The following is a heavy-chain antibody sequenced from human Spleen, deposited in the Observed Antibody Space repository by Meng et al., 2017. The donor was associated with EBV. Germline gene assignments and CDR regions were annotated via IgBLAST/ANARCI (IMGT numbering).Heavy chain of an antibody. J-gene: IGHJ4*02. CDR3: ARDQGVASAIDF. CDR1: GYTFTSSD. Sequence: QVRLVRSGGGVKEPGAPVKFSCKGSGYTFTSSDISWVRQAPGQGLEWVERVRGYNGHTSYAEKFQGRVSMTTDTSTSTAYMELRSLRSDDTAVYYCARDQGVASAIDFWGQGTLVTVSS. D-gene: IGHD2-21*01. CDR2: VRGYNGHT. V-gene: IGHV1-18*01.